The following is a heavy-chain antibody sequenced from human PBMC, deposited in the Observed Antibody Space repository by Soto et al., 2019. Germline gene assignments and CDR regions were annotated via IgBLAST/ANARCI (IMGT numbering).Heavy chain of an antibody. J-gene: IGHJ5*02. CDR3: GRAVNWTPALGRFAT. CDR1: GYSFTSYW. CDR2: IYPGDSDT. D-gene: IGHD1-1*01. Sequence: GESLKLSCKGPGYSFTSYWIGWVRQLPGKGLEWMGIIYPGDSDTRYSPSFQGQVTISAGKSISTAYLQWSSLKASDTAIYYCGRAVNWTPALGRFATWGQET. V-gene: IGHV5-51*01.